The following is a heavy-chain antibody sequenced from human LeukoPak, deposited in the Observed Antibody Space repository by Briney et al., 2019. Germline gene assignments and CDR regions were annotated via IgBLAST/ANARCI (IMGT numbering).Heavy chain of an antibody. CDR2: IYHSGST. V-gene: IGHV4-38-2*02. D-gene: IGHD3-3*01. Sequence: SETLSLTCTVSGYSISSGYYWGWIRQPPGKGLEWIGSIYHSGSTYYNPSLKSRVTISVDTSKNQFSLKLSSVTAADTAVYYCASMTIFGVVTLFFDYWGQGTLVTVSS. CDR3: ASMTIFGVVTLFFDY. CDR1: GYSISSGYY. J-gene: IGHJ4*02.